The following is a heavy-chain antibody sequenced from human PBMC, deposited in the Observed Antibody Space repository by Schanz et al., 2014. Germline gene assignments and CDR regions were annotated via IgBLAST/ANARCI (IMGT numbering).Heavy chain of an antibody. J-gene: IGHJ4*02. CDR1: GITLSGYG. Sequence: VQLLESGGGLVQPGGSLRLSCAASGITLSGYGLHWVRQAPGKGLEWVGFISFDGRNTVYAHSVKGRFTISRDNSKNTVNLQMNSLRAEDTAVYYCAKEKEEVAADGSFFDYWGQGTLVNGSS. D-gene: IGHD6-13*01. CDR2: ISFDGRNT. CDR3: AKEKEEVAADGSFFDY. V-gene: IGHV3-30*18.